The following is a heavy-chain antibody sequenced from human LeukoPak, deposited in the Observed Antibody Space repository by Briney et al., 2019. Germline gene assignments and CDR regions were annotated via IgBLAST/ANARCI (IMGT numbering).Heavy chain of an antibody. J-gene: IGHJ4*02. D-gene: IGHD3-3*02. V-gene: IGHV3-11*04. CDR3: AREYAHLHQFDY. CDR2: ISSSGSTI. CDR1: GFTFSDYY. Sequence: GGSLRLSCAASGFTFSDYYMSWIRQAPGKGLEWVSYISSSGSTIYHADSVKGRFTISRDNAKNSLYLQMNSLRAEDTAVYYCAREYAHLHQFDYWGQGTLVTVSS.